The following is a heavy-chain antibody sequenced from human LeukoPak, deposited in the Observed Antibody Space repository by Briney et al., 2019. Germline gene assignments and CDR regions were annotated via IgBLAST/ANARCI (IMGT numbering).Heavy chain of an antibody. CDR2: IRSSGDDI. J-gene: IGHJ6*03. CDR1: GFIFRDYT. CDR3: AKGEFFGSLDYYYMDV. Sequence: GGSLRLSCAASGFIFRDYTMTWVRQAPGKGLEWVSHIRSSGDDIRYADSVKGRFTISRDNSKNTLYLQMNSLRAEDTAVYYCAKGEFFGSLDYYYMDVWGKGTTVTVSS. V-gene: IGHV3-48*01. D-gene: IGHD3-10*01.